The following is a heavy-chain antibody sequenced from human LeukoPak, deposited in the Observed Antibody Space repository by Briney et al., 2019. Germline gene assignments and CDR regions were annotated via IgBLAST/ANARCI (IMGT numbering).Heavy chain of an antibody. CDR1: GFTFSSYG. CDR2: IRYDGSNK. J-gene: IGHJ4*02. Sequence: GGSLRLSCAASGFTFSSYGMHWVRQAPGKGLEWVAFIRYDGSNKYYADSVKGRFTISRDNSKNTLYLQMNTLRAEDTAVYYCANYYADYSDYWGQGTLVTVSS. D-gene: IGHD1-26*01. CDR3: ANYYADYSDY. V-gene: IGHV3-30*02.